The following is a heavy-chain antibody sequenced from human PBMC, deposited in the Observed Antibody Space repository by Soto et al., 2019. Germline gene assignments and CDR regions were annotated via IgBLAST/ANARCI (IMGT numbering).Heavy chain of an antibody. Sequence: EQLQESGPGLVRPSQTLSLTCTVSGGSITNGDYYWNWIRQHPGKGLEWIGYINYRGTTFYNPSLKSRVFISVETSKNQFSLNLSSVTAADTAVYFCARDAPGEAPYWGQGTPVTVSS. V-gene: IGHV4-31*03. J-gene: IGHJ4*02. CDR2: INYRGTT. CDR1: GGSITNGDYY. CDR3: ARDAPGEAPY. D-gene: IGHD2-2*01.